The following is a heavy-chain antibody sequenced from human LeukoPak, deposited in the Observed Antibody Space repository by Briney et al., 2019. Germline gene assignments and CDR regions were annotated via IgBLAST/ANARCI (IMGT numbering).Heavy chain of an antibody. CDR2: VDPEDGET. CDR1: GYTFTDYY. J-gene: IGHJ4*02. CDR3: ATSRIAAAGPHGY. V-gene: IGHV1-69-2*01. Sequence: ASVKVSCKASGYTFTDYYMHWVQQAPGKGLEWMGRVDPEDGETIYAEKFQGRVTITAGTSTDTAYMELSSLRSEDTAVYYCATSRIAAAGPHGYWGQGTLVTVSS. D-gene: IGHD6-13*01.